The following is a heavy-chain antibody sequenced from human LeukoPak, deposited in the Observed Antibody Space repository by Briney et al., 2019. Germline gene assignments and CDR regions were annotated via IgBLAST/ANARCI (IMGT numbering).Heavy chain of an antibody. CDR1: GGSISSGGYY. V-gene: IGHV4-31*03. Sequence: SETLSLTCTVSGGSISSGGYYWSWIRQHPGKGLEWIGYIHYSGSTYYNPSLKSRVTISVDTSKNQFSLKLSSVTAADTAVYYCARDDSSGYYYAFDIWGQGTMVTVSS. J-gene: IGHJ3*02. D-gene: IGHD3-22*01. CDR3: ARDDSSGYYYAFDI. CDR2: IHYSGST.